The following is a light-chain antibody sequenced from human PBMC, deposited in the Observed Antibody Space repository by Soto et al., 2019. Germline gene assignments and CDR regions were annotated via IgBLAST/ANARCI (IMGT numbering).Light chain of an antibody. CDR3: QTWGTGGVV. CDR2: LNSDGSH. CDR1: SGHSSYA. Sequence: QPVLTQSPSASASLGASVKLTCTLSSGHSSYAIAWHQQQPEKGPRYLMKLNSDGSHSKGDGIPDRFSGSSSGAERYLTISSLQSEDEADYDCQTWGTGGVVFGGGTKVTVL. J-gene: IGLJ2*01. V-gene: IGLV4-69*01.